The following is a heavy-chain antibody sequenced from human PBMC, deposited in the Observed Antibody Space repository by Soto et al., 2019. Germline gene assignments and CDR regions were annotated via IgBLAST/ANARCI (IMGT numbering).Heavy chain of an antibody. J-gene: IGHJ5*02. Sequence: QVQLVESGGGVVQPGRSLRLSCAASGFTFSSYAMHWVRQAPGKGLEWVAVISYDGSNKYYADSVKGRFTISRDNSKNTLYLQMNSLRAEDTAVYYCARGRLVQYNWFDPWGQGTLVTVSS. CDR3: ARGRLVQYNWFDP. CDR2: ISYDGSNK. CDR1: GFTFSSYA. D-gene: IGHD4-4*01. V-gene: IGHV3-30-3*01.